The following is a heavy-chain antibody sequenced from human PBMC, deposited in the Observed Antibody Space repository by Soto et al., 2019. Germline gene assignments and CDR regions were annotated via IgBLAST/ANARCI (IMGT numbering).Heavy chain of an antibody. CDR3: AKRDRVVVAATVSFDP. Sequence: EVQLLESGGGLVQPGGSLRLSCAASGFTFSSYAMSWVRQAPGKGLEWVSAISGSGGSTYYADSVKGRFTISRDNSKNTLYLQMNSLRADDTAVYYCAKRDRVVVAATVSFDPWGQGTLVTVSS. CDR1: GFTFSSYA. CDR2: ISGSGGST. D-gene: IGHD2-15*01. V-gene: IGHV3-23*01. J-gene: IGHJ5*02.